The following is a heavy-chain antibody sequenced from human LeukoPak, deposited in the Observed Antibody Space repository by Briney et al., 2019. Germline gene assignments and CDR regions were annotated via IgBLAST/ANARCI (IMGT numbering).Heavy chain of an antibody. V-gene: IGHV4-39*01. CDR2: IYYSGST. J-gene: IGHJ4*02. D-gene: IGHD3-10*01. Sequence: SETLSLTCTVSGGSISSNDYYWGWIRQPPGRGLEWIGNIYYSGSTFYNPSPKSRVTISVDTSKNQFSLKLSSVTAADTAVYYCARFMVRGLIVDYWGQGTLVTVSS. CDR1: GGSISSNDYY. CDR3: ARFMVRGLIVDY.